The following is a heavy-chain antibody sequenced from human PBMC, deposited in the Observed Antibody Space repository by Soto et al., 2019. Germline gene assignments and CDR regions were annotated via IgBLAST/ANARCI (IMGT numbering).Heavy chain of an antibody. J-gene: IGHJ5*02. CDR2: IYYSGST. CDR3: ARLPITIFGVVIIPGWFDP. CDR1: GGSISSSSYY. V-gene: IGHV4-39*01. D-gene: IGHD3-3*01. Sequence: SETLSLTCTVSGGSISSSSYYWGWIRQPPGKGLEWIGSIYYSGSTYYNPSLKSRVTISVDTSKNQFSLKLSSVTAADTAVYYCARLPITIFGVVIIPGWFDPWGQGTLVTVSS.